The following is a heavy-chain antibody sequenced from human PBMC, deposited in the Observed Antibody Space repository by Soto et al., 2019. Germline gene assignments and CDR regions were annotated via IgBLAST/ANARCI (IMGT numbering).Heavy chain of an antibody. D-gene: IGHD6-19*01. CDR3: ARDGNEKWLVPPGMDV. CDR2: ISSSSSTI. Sequence: GGSLRLSCAASGFTFSSYSMNWVRQAPGKGLEWVSYISSSSSTIYYADSVKGRFTISRDNAKNSLYLQMNSLRDEDTAVYYCARDGNEKWLVPPGMDVWGQGTTVTVSS. V-gene: IGHV3-48*02. J-gene: IGHJ6*02. CDR1: GFTFSSYS.